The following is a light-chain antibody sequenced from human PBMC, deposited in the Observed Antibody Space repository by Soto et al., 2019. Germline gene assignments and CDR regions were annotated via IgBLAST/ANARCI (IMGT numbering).Light chain of an antibody. CDR2: GAS. J-gene: IGKJ1*01. CDR1: QSVSSTY. CDR3: RQYGISLVG. Sequence: TKSVGTVSLQPGAIAPLSCRARQSVSSTYLAWYQHKPGQAPRLLIYGASSRATGIPDRFSGSGSGTDCTITISRLEPEDFAVYCCRQYGISLVGFGQGTKVDIK. V-gene: IGKV3-20*01.